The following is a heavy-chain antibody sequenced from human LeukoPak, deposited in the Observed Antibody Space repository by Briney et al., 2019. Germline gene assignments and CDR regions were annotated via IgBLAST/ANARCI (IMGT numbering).Heavy chain of an antibody. V-gene: IGHV1-24*01. J-gene: IGHJ4*02. CDR1: GYTLTELS. CDR2: FEPEDGET. Sequence: ASVKVSCKVSGYTLTELSMHWVRQAPGKGLEWMGGFEPEDGETIYAQKFQGRVTMTEDTSTDTAYMELSSLRSEDTAVYYCATETYYYDSSGYYYRGAFDYWGQGTLVTVSS. CDR3: ATETYYYDSSGYYYRGAFDY. D-gene: IGHD3-22*01.